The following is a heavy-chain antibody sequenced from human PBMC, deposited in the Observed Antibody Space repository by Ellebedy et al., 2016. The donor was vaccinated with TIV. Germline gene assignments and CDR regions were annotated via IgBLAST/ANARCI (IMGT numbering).Heavy chain of an antibody. J-gene: IGHJ4*02. CDR3: ARRYFDY. Sequence: GGSLRLSCEASGFTFSNYWMTWVRQAPGKGLEWVANIKQDGSEKYYVDSVKGRFSISRDNAKNSLYLQMNSLRPEDTAVYYCARRYFDYWGQGTLVTVSS. CDR1: GFTFSNYW. V-gene: IGHV3-7*01. CDR2: IKQDGSEK.